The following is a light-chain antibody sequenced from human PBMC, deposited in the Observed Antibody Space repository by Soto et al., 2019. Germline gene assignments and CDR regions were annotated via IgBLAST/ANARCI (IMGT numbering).Light chain of an antibody. V-gene: IGLV2-11*01. CDR1: RGDVGGYNY. CDR2: DVN. Sequence: QSALTQPRSVSGSPGQSVTISCTGTRGDVGGYNYVSWFQQHPGKAPKLMIHDVNTRPSGVPDRFSGSKSGNTASLTISGLQAEDEAEYYCCSHAGTYSLVFGGGTKVTVL. CDR3: CSHAGTYSLV. J-gene: IGLJ2*01.